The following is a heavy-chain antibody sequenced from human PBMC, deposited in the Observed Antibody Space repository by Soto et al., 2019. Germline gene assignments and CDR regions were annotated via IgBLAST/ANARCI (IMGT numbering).Heavy chain of an antibody. Sequence: KPSETLSLTCSVSGYSVSSSDYYWAWIRQPPGKGLEWIGSMFYSGLTYYNPSLKSRVTLSVDTSKNQFSVRLNSVTAADTAVYYCAPLSVSLSGPYGIHVWGQGTTVNVSS. CDR2: MFYSGLT. V-gene: IGHV4-39*01. CDR3: APLSVSLSGPYGIHV. D-gene: IGHD2-15*01. CDR1: GYSVSSSDYY. J-gene: IGHJ6*02.